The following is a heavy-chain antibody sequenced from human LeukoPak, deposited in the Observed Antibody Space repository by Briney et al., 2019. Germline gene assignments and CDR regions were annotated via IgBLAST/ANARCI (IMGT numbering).Heavy chain of an antibody. CDR1: GFTVSGNY. CDR3: ARGRRYYDYVWGRGDYYYMDV. Sequence: GGSLRLSCAVSGFTVSGNYMSWVRQAPGKGLEWVSLIYSGGTTYYADSVKGRFTISRDNSKNTLYLQMNSLRAEDTAVYYCARGRRYYDYVWGRGDYYYMDVWGKGTTVTISS. D-gene: IGHD3-16*01. CDR2: IYSGGTT. V-gene: IGHV3-53*01. J-gene: IGHJ6*03.